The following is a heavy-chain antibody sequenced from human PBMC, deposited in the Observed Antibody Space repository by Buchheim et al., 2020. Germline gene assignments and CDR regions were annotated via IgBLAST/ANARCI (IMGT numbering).Heavy chain of an antibody. CDR3: ARRDSSGYWGDY. CDR2: IYHSGST. V-gene: IGHV4-39*01. D-gene: IGHD3-22*01. Sequence: QLQLQESGPGLVKPSETLSLTCTVSGGSISSSGYYWGWIRQPPGTRLEWIGSIYHSGSTYYTPSLKSRVTIYVATSKNQFSLKLSSVTAADTAVYYCARRDSSGYWGDYWGQGTL. J-gene: IGHJ4*02. CDR1: GGSISSSGYY.